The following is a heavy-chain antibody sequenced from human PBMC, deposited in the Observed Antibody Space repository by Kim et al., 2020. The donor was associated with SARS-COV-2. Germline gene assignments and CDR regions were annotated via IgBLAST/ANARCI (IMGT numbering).Heavy chain of an antibody. CDR1: GYSFTSYW. V-gene: IGHV5-10-1*01. CDR2: IDPSDSYT. J-gene: IGHJ6*02. Sequence: GESLKISCKGSGYSFTSYWISWVRQMPGKGLEWMGRIDPSDSYTNYSPSFQGHVTISADKSISTAYLQWSTLKASDTAMYYCARRGSSSPGNYYYYGMDVWGQGNTGTVAS. D-gene: IGHD6-6*01. CDR3: ARRGSSSPGNYYYYGMDV.